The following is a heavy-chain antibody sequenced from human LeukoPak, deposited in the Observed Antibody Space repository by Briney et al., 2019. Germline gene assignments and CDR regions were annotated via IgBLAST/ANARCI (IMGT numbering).Heavy chain of an antibody. CDR1: GFTVSSYA. CDR2: ISGSGGST. D-gene: IGHD2-15*01. Sequence: GGSLRLSCAASGFTVSSYAMSWVRQAPGKGLEWVSAISGSGGSTYYADSVKGRFTISRDNSKNTLYLQMNSLRAEDTAVYYCAKGVAATHYYFDYWGQGTLVTVSS. CDR3: AKGVAATHYYFDY. J-gene: IGHJ4*02. V-gene: IGHV3-23*01.